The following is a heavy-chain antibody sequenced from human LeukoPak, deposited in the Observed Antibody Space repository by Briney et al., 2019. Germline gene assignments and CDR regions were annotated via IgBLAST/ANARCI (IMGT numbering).Heavy chain of an antibody. V-gene: IGHV4-30-2*03. CDR1: DDSISSGGYS. J-gene: IGHJ4*02. D-gene: IGHD1-1*01. CDR3: ARRAYSAAYWKHFDY. Sequence: SETLSLTCAVSDDSISSGGYSWSWIRQPPGKGLEWIGYIYYSGSTYYNPSLKSRVTISVDTFKNQFSLKLNSVTAADTAVYFCARRAYSAAYWKHFDYWGQGTLVTVSS. CDR2: IYYSGST.